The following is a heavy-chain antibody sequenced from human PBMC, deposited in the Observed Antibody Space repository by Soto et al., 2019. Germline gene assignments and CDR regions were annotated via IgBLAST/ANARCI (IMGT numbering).Heavy chain of an antibody. J-gene: IGHJ4*02. V-gene: IGHV3-23*01. CDR2: ISGSGGST. CDR3: AKYYLTPAGYNWNFNPLGY. D-gene: IGHD1-7*01. Sequence: PGGSLRLSCAASGFTFSSYAMSLIRQAPGKGLEWVSAISGSGGSTYYADSVKGRFTISRDNSKNTLYLQMNSLRAEDTAVYYCAKYYLTPAGYNWNFNPLGYWGQGTQGTVSS. CDR1: GFTFSSYA.